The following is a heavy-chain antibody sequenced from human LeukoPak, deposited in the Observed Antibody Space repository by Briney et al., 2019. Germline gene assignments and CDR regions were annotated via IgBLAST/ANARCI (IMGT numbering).Heavy chain of an antibody. CDR2: ITWGRDNL. J-gene: IGHJ3*02. CDR1: GFTFDDYT. V-gene: IGHV3-9*01. CDR3: ARESTYSSSWFDAFDI. D-gene: IGHD6-13*01. Sequence: GGSLRLSCAASGFTFDDYTMHWVRQAPGKGLEWVSGITWGRDNLAYAASVKGRFTISRDNAKNSLYLQMNSLRAEDTAVYYCARESTYSSSWFDAFDIWGQGTMVTVSS.